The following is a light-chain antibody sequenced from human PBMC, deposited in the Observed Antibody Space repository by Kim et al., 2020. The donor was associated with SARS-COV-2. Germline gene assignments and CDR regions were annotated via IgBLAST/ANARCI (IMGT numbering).Light chain of an antibody. CDR1: QSISIN. CDR3: QQYNNWPIT. Sequence: EIVMTQSPATLSVSPGERATLSCRASQSISINLAWYQQKPGQAPRLLIYAASTRATGIPARFSGSGSGTEFTLTVSSLQSEDFALYYCQQYNNWPITFGQGTRLEIK. J-gene: IGKJ5*01. V-gene: IGKV3D-15*01. CDR2: AAS.